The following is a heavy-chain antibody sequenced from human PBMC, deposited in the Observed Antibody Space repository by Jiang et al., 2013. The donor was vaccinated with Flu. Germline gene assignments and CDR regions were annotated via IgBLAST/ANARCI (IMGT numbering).Heavy chain of an antibody. CDR3: ARSTSYYYDSSGYYPPYYFDY. CDR2: TSGST. V-gene: IGHV4-4*07. Sequence: TSGSTNYNPSLKSRVTISVDTSKNQFSLKLSSVTAADTAVYYCARSTSYYYDSSGYYPPYYFDYWGQGTLVTVSS. J-gene: IGHJ4*02. D-gene: IGHD3-22*01.